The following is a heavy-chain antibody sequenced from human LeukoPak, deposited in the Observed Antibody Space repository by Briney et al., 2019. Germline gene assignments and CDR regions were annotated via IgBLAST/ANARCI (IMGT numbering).Heavy chain of an antibody. CDR2: IYWDDDK. V-gene: IGHV2-5*08. CDR3: AHSSWAQRGAFDI. Sequence: TLSLTCTVSGGSISSYYWSWIRQPPGKALEWLALIYWDDDKRYRPSLKSRLTITKGTSKDQVVLRMTNMDPVDTATYYCAHSSWAQRGAFDIWGQGTMVTVSS. D-gene: IGHD3-16*01. J-gene: IGHJ3*02. CDR1: GGSISSYYW.